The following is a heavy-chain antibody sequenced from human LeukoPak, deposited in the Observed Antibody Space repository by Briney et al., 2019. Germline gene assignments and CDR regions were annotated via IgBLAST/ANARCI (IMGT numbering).Heavy chain of an antibody. CDR3: ARLPYYDYVWGSYRSTP. CDR1: GFTFSSYS. Sequence: GGSLRLSCAASGFTFSSYSMNWVRQAPGKGLEWVSSISSSSSSYIYYADSVKGRFTISRDNAKNSLYLQMNSLRAEDTAVYYCARLPYYDYVWGSYRSTPWGQGTLVTVSS. CDR2: ISSSSSSYI. D-gene: IGHD3-16*02. J-gene: IGHJ5*02. V-gene: IGHV3-21*01.